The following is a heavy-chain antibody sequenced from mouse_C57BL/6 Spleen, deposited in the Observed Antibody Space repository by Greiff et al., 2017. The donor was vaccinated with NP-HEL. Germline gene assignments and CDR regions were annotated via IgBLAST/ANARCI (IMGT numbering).Heavy chain of an antibody. Sequence: QVQLQQSGAELARPGASVKLSCKASGYTFTSYGISWVKQRTGQGLEWIGEIYPRSGNTYYNEKFKGKATLTADKSSSTAYMELRSLTSEDSAVYFCARYYGSSSYYAMDYWGQGTSVTVSS. J-gene: IGHJ4*01. CDR2: IYPRSGNT. V-gene: IGHV1-81*01. CDR1: GYTFTSYG. CDR3: ARYYGSSSYYAMDY. D-gene: IGHD1-1*01.